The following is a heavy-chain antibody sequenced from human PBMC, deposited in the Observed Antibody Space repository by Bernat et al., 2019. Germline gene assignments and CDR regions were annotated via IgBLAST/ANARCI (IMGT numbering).Heavy chain of an antibody. D-gene: IGHD2-21*02. CDR1: GYTFTSYY. CDR2: INPSGGST. Sequence: QVQLVQSGAEVKKPGASVKVSCKASGYTFTSYYMHWVRQAPGQGLEWMGIINPSGGSTSYAQKFQGRVTMTRDTSTSTVYMELSSLRSEDTAVYYCARADPSPEAYCGGDGYGPDAFDIWGQGTMVTVSS. V-gene: IGHV1-46*03. CDR3: ARADPSPEAYCGGDGYGPDAFDI. J-gene: IGHJ3*02.